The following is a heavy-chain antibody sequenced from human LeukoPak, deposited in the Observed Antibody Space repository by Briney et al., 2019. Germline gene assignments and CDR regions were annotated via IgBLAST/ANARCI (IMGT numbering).Heavy chain of an antibody. CDR2: IKQDGSEK. CDR1: GFTFSSYG. Sequence: GGSLRLSCAASGFTFSSYGMHWVRQAPGKGLEWVAYIKQDGSEKYYVDSVTGRFTISRDNAKNSLYLQMNSLRAEDTAVYYCARAAFSAIAARSYFDYWGQGTLVTVSS. CDR3: ARAAFSAIAARSYFDY. V-gene: IGHV3-7*01. D-gene: IGHD6-6*01. J-gene: IGHJ4*02.